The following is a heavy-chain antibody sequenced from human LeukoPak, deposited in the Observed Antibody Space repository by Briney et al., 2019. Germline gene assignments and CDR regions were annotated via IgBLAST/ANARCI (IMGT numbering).Heavy chain of an antibody. CDR3: ARDFWSGRNWFDP. CDR2: ISSSGSTI. Sequence: GGSLRLSCAASGFAFSDYYMSWIRQAPGKGLEWVSYISSSGSTIYYADSVKGRFTISRDNAKNSLYLQMNSLRAEDTAVYYCARDFWSGRNWFDPWGQGTLVTVSS. CDR1: GFAFSDYY. D-gene: IGHD3-3*01. V-gene: IGHV3-11*01. J-gene: IGHJ5*02.